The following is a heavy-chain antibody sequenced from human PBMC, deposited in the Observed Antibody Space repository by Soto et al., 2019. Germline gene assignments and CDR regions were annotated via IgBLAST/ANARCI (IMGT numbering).Heavy chain of an antibody. CDR1: GGSFSNYY. CDR3: ARGRDIATTFYYSYRMDV. J-gene: IGHJ6*02. Sequence: QVQLQQWGAGLLKPSETLSLTCAVYGGSFSNYYWSWIRQPPGKGLEWIGEINHSGSTNYNPSLKSRVTISVDTSKNQFSLKLSSVTAADTAVYYCARGRDIATTFYYSYRMDVWGQGTTVTVSS. CDR2: INHSGST. V-gene: IGHV4-34*01. D-gene: IGHD5-12*01.